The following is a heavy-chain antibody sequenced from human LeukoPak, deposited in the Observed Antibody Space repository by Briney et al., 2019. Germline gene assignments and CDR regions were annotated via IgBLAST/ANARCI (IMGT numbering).Heavy chain of an antibody. J-gene: IGHJ4*02. D-gene: IGHD1-14*01. CDR1: GFTVSSNY. V-gene: IGHV3-66*01. CDR2: IYSGGST. Sequence: GGSLRLSCAASGFTVSSNYMSWVRQAPGKGLEWVSVIYSGGSTYYADSVKGRFTISRDNSKNTLYLQMNSLRAEDTAVYYCARDRETGIFDYWGQGTLVTVSS. CDR3: ARDRETGIFDY.